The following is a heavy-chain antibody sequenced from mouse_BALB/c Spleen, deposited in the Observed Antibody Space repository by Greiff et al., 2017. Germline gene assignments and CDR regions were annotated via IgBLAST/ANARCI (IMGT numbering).Heavy chain of an antibody. CDR3: ARLGDFYYYAMDY. V-gene: IGHV1S34*01. J-gene: IGHJ4*01. CDR1: GYSFTGYY. CDR2: ISCYNGAT. Sequence: LVKTGASVKISCKASGYSFTGYYMHWVKQSHGKSLEWIGYISCYNGATSYNQKFKGKATFTVDTSSSTAYMQFNSLTSETSAVYYCARLGDFYYYAMDYWGQGTSVTVSS.